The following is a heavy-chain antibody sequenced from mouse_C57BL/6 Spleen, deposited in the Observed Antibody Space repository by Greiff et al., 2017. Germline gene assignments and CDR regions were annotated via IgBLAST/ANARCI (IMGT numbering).Heavy chain of an antibody. CDR3: ANGNYWYFDV. V-gene: IGHV1-69*01. CDR1: GYTFTSSW. CDR2: IDPSDSYT. D-gene: IGHD2-1*01. Sequence: QVQLQQSGAELVMPGASVKLSCKASGYTFTSSWMHWVKQRPGQGLEWLGEIDPSDSYTNYNQKLKGKSTLNVDKSSSTAYMQLSSLTSEYSAVYYGANGNYWYFDVGGTGTTVTVSS. J-gene: IGHJ1*03.